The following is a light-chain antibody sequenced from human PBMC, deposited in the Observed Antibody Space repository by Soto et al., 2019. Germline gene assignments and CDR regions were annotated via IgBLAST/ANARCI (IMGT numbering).Light chain of an antibody. CDR1: QSVSSSY. Sequence: IVLTQSPATLSLSPWERATLSCRASQSVSSSYLAWYQQKPGQAPRLLIYGASSRATGIPDRFSGSGSGTDFTLTISRLEPEDFAVYYCQQYGSSPALTFGGGTKVDIK. V-gene: IGKV3-20*01. CDR3: QQYGSSPALT. J-gene: IGKJ4*01. CDR2: GAS.